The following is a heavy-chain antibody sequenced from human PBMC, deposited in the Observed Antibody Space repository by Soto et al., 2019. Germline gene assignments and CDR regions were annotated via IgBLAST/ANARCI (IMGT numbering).Heavy chain of an antibody. J-gene: IGHJ6*02. CDR3: AKVRIAAAGTNGYGMDV. CDR2: ISYDGSNK. Sequence: GGSLRLSCAASGFTFSSYGMHWVRQAPGKGLEWVAVISYDGSNKYYADSVKGRFTISRDNSKNTLYLQMNSLRAEDTAVYYCAKVRIAAAGTNGYGMDVWGQGTTVTVSS. V-gene: IGHV3-30*18. CDR1: GFTFSSYG. D-gene: IGHD6-13*01.